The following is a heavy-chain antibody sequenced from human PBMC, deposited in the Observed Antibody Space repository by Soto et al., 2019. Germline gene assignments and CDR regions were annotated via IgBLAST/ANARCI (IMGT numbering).Heavy chain of an antibody. V-gene: IGHV3-33*01. CDR3: ARGTVSYYYYAMDV. J-gene: IGHJ6*02. D-gene: IGHD4-17*01. CDR2: IWIDGSDK. Sequence: QEQLVESGGGVVQPGRSLRVSCAASGFTFSSYGMHWVRQAPGKGLEWVALIWIDGSDKYYADSVKGRFAISRDNSKNTLYLQMDSLRVEDTAVYYCARGTVSYYYYAMDVWGHGTTVTVSS. CDR1: GFTFSSYG.